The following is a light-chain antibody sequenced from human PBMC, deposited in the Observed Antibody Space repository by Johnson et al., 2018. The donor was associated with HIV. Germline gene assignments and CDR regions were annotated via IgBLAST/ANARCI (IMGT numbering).Light chain of an antibody. CDR2: DNN. CDR1: SSNNGNNY. CDR3: GTWDSSLSAYV. V-gene: IGLV1-51*01. J-gene: IGLJ1*01. Sequence: QSVLTQPPSVSAAPGQKVTISCSGSSSNNGNNYVSWYQQLPGTAPKLLIYDNNKRPSGIPDRFSGSKSCTSATLGITGLQTGDEADYYCGTWDSSLSAYVFGTGTKVTVL.